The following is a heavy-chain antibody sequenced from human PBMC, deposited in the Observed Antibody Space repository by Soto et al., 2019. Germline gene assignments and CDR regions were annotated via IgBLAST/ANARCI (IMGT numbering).Heavy chain of an antibody. D-gene: IGHD2-21*02. Sequence: QVQLVESGGGVVQPGRSLRLSCAASGITFSSYGMHWVRQAPGKGLEWVAVISYDGSDKYYADSVKGRFTISRDNSKSTLNLQMSSLRAEDTAVYYCAKGGAFCGGDCYLSHWYFDLWGRGTLVTVSS. CDR3: AKGGAFCGGDCYLSHWYFDL. V-gene: IGHV3-30*18. J-gene: IGHJ2*01. CDR2: ISYDGSDK. CDR1: GITFSSYG.